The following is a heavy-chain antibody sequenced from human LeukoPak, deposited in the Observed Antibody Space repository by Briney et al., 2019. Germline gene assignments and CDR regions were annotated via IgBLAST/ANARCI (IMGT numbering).Heavy chain of an antibody. Sequence: PGGSLRLSCAASGFTVSSNYMSWVRQAPGKGLEWVSVIYSGDRTYYADSVKGRFTISRDNSKNTLYLQMNSLRAEDTAVYYCARDFGYYGMDVWGQGTTVTVSS. D-gene: IGHD3-10*01. J-gene: IGHJ6*02. CDR3: ARDFGYYGMDV. CDR2: IYSGDRT. CDR1: GFTVSSNY. V-gene: IGHV3-53*01.